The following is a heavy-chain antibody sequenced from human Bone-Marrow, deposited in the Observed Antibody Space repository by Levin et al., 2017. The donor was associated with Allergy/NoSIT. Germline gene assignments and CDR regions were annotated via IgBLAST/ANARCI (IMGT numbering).Heavy chain of an antibody. CDR2: ISGFNGQK. CDR1: GYTFRNYG. D-gene: IGHD3-10*01. V-gene: IGHV1-18*01. Sequence: ASVKVSCRASGYTFRNYGITWVRQAPGQGLEWMGWISGFNGQKDSAQKFHGRISMTTDTSTNTAYLELRSLRSDDTAVYYCARDHTYYSASRRYSYFDDWGRGTLVTVSS. CDR3: ARDHTYYSASRRYSYFDD. J-gene: IGHJ4*02.